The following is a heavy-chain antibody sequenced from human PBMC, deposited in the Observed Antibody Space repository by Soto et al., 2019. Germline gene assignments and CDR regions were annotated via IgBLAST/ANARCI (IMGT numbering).Heavy chain of an antibody. CDR2: ISGSGGST. Sequence: PWGSLRLSCAASGFTFSSYAMSWVRQAPGKGLEWVSAISGSGGSTYYADSVKGRFTISRDNSKNTLYLQMNSLRAEDTAVYYCATDPTGSGYDYNYYMDVWGKGTTVTVSS. CDR3: ATDPTGSGYDYNYYMDV. D-gene: IGHD5-12*01. CDR1: GFTFSSYA. V-gene: IGHV3-23*01. J-gene: IGHJ6*03.